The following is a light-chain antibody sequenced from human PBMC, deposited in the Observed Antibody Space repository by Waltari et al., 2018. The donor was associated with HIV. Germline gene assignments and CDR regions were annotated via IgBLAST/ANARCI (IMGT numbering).Light chain of an antibody. J-gene: IGLJ3*02. CDR1: SSDVGGYNY. Sequence: QSALTQPPSASGSPGQSVTISCTGSSSDVGGYNYVSWYQQHPGKAPKLIIYEVTKRPSGVPVRFSGSNSVNTASLTVSGPQAEDEADYYCSSYPGSFPWVFGGGTKLTVL. CDR2: EVT. V-gene: IGLV2-8*01. CDR3: SSYPGSFPWV.